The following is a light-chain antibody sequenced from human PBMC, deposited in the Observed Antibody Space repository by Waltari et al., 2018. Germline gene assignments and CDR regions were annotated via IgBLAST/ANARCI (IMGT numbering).Light chain of an antibody. V-gene: IGLV2-23*03. CDR3: CSNVGSSVF. Sequence: QSALPQPASVSGSPGQAITIPFTGFNINVGSYTLFSWYQKHPGKAPKLLIYEGNRRPSGVSNRFSGSKSDNTASLTLSGLQAEDEADYYCCSNVGSSVFFGGGTKLTVL. CDR1: NINVGSYTL. CDR2: EGN. J-gene: IGLJ2*01.